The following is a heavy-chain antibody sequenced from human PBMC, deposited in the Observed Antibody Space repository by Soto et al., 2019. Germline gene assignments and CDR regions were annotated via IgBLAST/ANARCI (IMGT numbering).Heavy chain of an antibody. Sequence: GGSLRLSCTASGFTFSNYGMHWVRQAPGKGLECVAFIWYDGSNKYYVDSVKGRFTISRDISKNTLYLQMNSLRVEDTAVYYCARDLSGPLDSWGQGTLVTVSS. J-gene: IGHJ4*02. CDR3: ARDLSGPLDS. V-gene: IGHV3-33*01. CDR1: GFTFSNYG. CDR2: IWYDGSNK.